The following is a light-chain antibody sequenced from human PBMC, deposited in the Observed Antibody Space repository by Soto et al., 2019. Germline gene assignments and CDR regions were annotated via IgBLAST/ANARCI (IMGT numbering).Light chain of an antibody. V-gene: IGKV1-39*01. J-gene: IGKJ1*01. Sequence: DIQVTQSPSSLSASIGDRVTITCRASQSISSYLNWYQQKPGKAPKLLIYDASSLESGVPSRFSGSGSGTEFTLTISSLQPDDFATYYCQQWTFGQGTKVDIK. CDR2: DAS. CDR1: QSISSY. CDR3: QQWT.